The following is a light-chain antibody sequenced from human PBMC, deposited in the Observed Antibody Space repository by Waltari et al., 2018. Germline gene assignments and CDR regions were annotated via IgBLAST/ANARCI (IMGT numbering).Light chain of an antibody. Sequence: DIQLTQSPSFLSASVGDRVTITCRASQGIGRFLAWYQQKPGQAPKLLITVPSTLQSDVPSRFSGSGSGTECTLTISSLQPEDFATYYCQHFNSYPLTFGGGSKVDVK. V-gene: IGKV1-9*01. CDR1: QGIGRF. CDR3: QHFNSYPLT. J-gene: IGKJ4*01. CDR2: VPS.